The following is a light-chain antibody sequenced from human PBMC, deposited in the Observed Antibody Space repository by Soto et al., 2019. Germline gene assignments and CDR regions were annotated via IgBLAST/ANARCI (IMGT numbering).Light chain of an antibody. Sequence: DIQMTQSPSTLSASVGDRVTITCRATQTISSCLAWYHQKPGKDPKILIYKASTLKSGVPSRFSGSGSGTEFTLTISSLQPDDFATYYCQHYNSYSEAFGQGTKVDNK. CDR2: KAS. J-gene: IGKJ1*01. CDR3: QHYNSYSEA. V-gene: IGKV1-5*03. CDR1: QTISSC.